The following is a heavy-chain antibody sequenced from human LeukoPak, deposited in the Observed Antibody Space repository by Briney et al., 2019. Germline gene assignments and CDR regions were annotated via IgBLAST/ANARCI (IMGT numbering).Heavy chain of an antibody. Sequence: SVKVSCKASGGTFSSYAISWVRQAPGQGLEWMGGIIPIFGTANYAQKFQGRVTITTDESTSTAYMELRSLRSDDTALYYCARTCSSSSCYMVHWGQGTLVTVSS. CDR3: ARTCSSSSCYMVH. CDR1: GGTFSSYA. D-gene: IGHD2-2*02. V-gene: IGHV1-69*05. J-gene: IGHJ4*02. CDR2: IIPIFGTA.